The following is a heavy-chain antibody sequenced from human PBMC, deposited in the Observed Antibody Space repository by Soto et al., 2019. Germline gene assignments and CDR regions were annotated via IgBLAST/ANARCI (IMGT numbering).Heavy chain of an antibody. CDR1: GFTFSSYA. J-gene: IGHJ4*02. CDR3: AKVGWELLRPHFDY. Sequence: GGSLRLSCAASGFTFSSYAMSWVRQAPGKGLEWVSGISGSGGSTYYADSVKGRFTITRDNSKNTLYLQMNSLRAEDTAVYYCAKVGWELLRPHFDYWGQGTLVTVSS. D-gene: IGHD1-26*01. CDR2: ISGSGGST. V-gene: IGHV3-23*01.